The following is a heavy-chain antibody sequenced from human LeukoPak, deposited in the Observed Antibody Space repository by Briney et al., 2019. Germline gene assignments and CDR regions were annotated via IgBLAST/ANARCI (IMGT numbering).Heavy chain of an antibody. J-gene: IGHJ4*02. V-gene: IGHV3-23*01. D-gene: IGHD5/OR15-5a*01. CDR3: AKGNLRGPPPNIDY. CDR2: ISGRDGST. CDR1: GFTFGDYG. Sequence: GRSLRLSCTTSGFTFGDYGMSWFRQAPGKGLEWVSAISGRDGSTYYADSVKGRFTISRDNSKNTLYLQMNSLRAEDTAVYYCAKGNLRGPPPNIDYWGQGTLVTVSS.